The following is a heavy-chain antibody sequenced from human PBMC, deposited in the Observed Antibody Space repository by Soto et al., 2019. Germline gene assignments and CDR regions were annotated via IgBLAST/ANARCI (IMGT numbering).Heavy chain of an antibody. CDR2: ISGSGGST. CDR3: ARRPPVEVEWLLLGEDGLGV. Sequence: GGTLRLSSAASGFTFSSYAMSWVRQAPGKGLEWVSAISGSGGSTYYADSVKGRFTISRDNSKNTLYLQMNSLRAEDTAVYYYARRPPVEVEWLLLGEDGLGVWGQGTTVTLSS. J-gene: IGHJ6*02. V-gene: IGHV3-23*01. D-gene: IGHD3-3*01. CDR1: GFTFSSYA.